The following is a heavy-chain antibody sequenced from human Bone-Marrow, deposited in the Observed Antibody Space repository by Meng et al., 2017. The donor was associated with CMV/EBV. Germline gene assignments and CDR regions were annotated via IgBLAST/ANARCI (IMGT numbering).Heavy chain of an antibody. J-gene: IGHJ5*02. Sequence: ASVKVSCKASGGTFSSYAISWVRQAPGQGLEWMGWISAYNGNTNYAQKLQGRVTMTTDTSTSTAYMELRSLRSDDTAVYYCARLYIVVVPAAMGQYNWFDPWGQGTLVTVPS. CDR3: ARLYIVVVPAAMGQYNWFDP. CDR2: ISAYNGNT. V-gene: IGHV1-18*01. CDR1: GGTFSSYA. D-gene: IGHD2-2*01.